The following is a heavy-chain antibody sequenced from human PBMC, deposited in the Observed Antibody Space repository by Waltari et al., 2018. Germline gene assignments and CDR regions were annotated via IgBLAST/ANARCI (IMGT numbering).Heavy chain of an antibody. CDR2: TYISGST. V-gene: IGHV4-4*07. Sequence: QVQLQESGPGLVQPSGTLSLTCTVSGDSISTYYWNWIRQPAGKGLEWIGRTYISGSTNYNPSLKSRVTMSVDTSKNQFSLKLSSVTAADTAVYYCATAGRGPYFDYWGQGTLVTVSS. CDR3: ATAGRGPYFDY. CDR1: GDSISTYY. J-gene: IGHJ4*02. D-gene: IGHD6-25*01.